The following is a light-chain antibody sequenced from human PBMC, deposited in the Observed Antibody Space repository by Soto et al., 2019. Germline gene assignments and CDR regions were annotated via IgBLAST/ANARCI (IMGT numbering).Light chain of an antibody. V-gene: IGKV3-15*01. CDR2: DAS. CDR1: QSVRSN. J-gene: IGKJ1*01. CDR3: QQYYKWPQT. Sequence: EIVMTQSPATLSVSPGERATLSCRASQSVRSNLAWYQQKPGQAPRLLIYDASTRATGIPASFSGSGSGTEFTLAISSLQSADFAVYFCQQYYKWPQTFGQGTKVDIK.